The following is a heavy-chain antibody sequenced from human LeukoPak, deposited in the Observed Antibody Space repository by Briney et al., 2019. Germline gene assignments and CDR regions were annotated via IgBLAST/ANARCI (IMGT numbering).Heavy chain of an antibody. Sequence: SVKVSCKASGGTFSSYAISWVRQAPGQGLEWMGGIIPIFGTANYAQKFQGRVTITADESTSTAYTELSSLRSEDTAVYYCARGGGMRTLYYYYYMDVWGKGTTVTISS. CDR3: ARGGGMRTLYYYYYMDV. CDR1: GGTFSSYA. J-gene: IGHJ6*03. D-gene: IGHD3-16*01. V-gene: IGHV1-69*13. CDR2: IIPIFGTA.